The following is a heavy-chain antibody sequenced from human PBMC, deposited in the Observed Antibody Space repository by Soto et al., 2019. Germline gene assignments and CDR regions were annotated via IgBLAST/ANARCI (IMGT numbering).Heavy chain of an antibody. CDR1: GGSMSNYY. V-gene: IGHV4-59*01. J-gene: IGHJ5*02. D-gene: IGHD3-16*01. CDR3: ASGGNWFDH. Sequence: PXETLSLTCNVAGGSMSNYYWTWIRQSPEKGLEWIGYMYYNGNINYNPSLKSRVTISIDTSKNQFSLTLKSVTAADTAVYYCASGGNWFDHWGQGVLVTVSS. CDR2: MYYNGNI.